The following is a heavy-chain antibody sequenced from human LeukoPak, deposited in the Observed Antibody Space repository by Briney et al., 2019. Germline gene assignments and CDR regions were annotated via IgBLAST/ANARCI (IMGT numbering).Heavy chain of an antibody. CDR1: GGSISSGGYY. CDR2: IYYSGST. Sequence: SETLSLTCTVSGGSISSGGYYWSWIRQHPGKGLEWIGYIYYSGSTYYNPSLKSRVTISVDTSKNQFSLKLSSVTAADTAVYYCARGIAVAVVYWGQGTLVTVSS. V-gene: IGHV4-31*03. CDR3: ARGIAVAVVY. J-gene: IGHJ4*02. D-gene: IGHD6-19*01.